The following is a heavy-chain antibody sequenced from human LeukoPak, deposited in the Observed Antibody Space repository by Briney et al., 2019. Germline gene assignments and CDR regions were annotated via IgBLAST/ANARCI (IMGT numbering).Heavy chain of an antibody. CDR2: IYHSGST. V-gene: IGHV4-4*02. D-gene: IGHD2-2*01. Sequence: TTSETLSLTCAVSGGSISSSNWWSWVRQPPGKGLEWIGSIYHSGSTYYNPSLKSRVTISVDTSKNQFSLRLSSVTAADTAVYYCARDRYQLLLVPFDYWGQGTLVTVSS. CDR1: GGSISSSNW. J-gene: IGHJ4*02. CDR3: ARDRYQLLLVPFDY.